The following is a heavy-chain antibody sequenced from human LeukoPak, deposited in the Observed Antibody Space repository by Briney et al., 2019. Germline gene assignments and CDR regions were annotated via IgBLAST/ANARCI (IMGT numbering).Heavy chain of an antibody. D-gene: IGHD5-12*01. V-gene: IGHV4-59*01. CDR3: ARGGGYEMPRVFDY. CDR1: GDSISTYD. J-gene: IGHJ4*02. Sequence: SETLSLTCTVSGDSISTYDWSWIRQPPGKGLEWIGYIYYTGSTNYNPSLKSRVTMSVDTSKNQFSLKLRSVTAADTAVYYCARGGGYEMPRVFDYWGQGTLVTVSS. CDR2: IYYTGST.